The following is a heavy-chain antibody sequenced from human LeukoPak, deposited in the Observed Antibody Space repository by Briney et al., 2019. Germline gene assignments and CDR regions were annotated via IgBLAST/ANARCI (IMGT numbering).Heavy chain of an antibody. V-gene: IGHV3-21*01. CDR1: GFAFKSYS. D-gene: IGHD5-24*01. CDR3: ARVRGYNPGYFDS. Sequence: GGSLTLSCAASGFAFKSYSMNWVRQAPGKGPEWVSFISPSGSYIYYADSVKGRFTISRDNAKNSVSLQMNSLRAEDTAIYYCARVRGYNPGYFDSWGQGTLVTVSS. CDR2: ISPSGSYI. J-gene: IGHJ4*02.